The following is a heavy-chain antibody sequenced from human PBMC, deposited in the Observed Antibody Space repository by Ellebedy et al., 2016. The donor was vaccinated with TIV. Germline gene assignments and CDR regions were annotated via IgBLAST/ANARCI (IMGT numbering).Heavy chain of an antibody. Sequence: ASVKVSXKASGYTFTSYGISWVRQAPGQGLEWMGWISAYNGNTNYAQKLQGRVTMTTDTSTSTAYMELRSLRSDDTAVYYCARDLCGGDCYSHAFDIWGQGTMVTVSS. CDR3: ARDLCGGDCYSHAFDI. V-gene: IGHV1-18*01. J-gene: IGHJ3*02. CDR1: GYTFTSYG. D-gene: IGHD2-21*01. CDR2: ISAYNGNT.